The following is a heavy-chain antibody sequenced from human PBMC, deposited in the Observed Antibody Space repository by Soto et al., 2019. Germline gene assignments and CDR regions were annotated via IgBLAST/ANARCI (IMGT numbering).Heavy chain of an antibody. CDR2: IYHSGST. V-gene: IGHV4-30-2*01. CDR1: GGSISSGGYS. J-gene: IGHJ4*02. D-gene: IGHD3-22*01. CDR3: ARGVSYYDSSGYFDY. Sequence: PSETLSLTCAVSGGSISSGGYSWSWIRQPPGKGLEWIGYIYHSGSTYYNPSLKSRVTISVDRSKNQFSLKLSSVTAADTAVYYCARGVSYYDSSGYFDYWGQGTLVTVSS.